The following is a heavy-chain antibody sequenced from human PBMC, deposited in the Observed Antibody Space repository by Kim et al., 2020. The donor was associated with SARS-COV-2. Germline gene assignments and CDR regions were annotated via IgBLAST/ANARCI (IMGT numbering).Heavy chain of an antibody. CDR1: GFTVSSNY. Sequence: GGSLRLSCAASGFTVSSNYMSWVRQAPGKGLEWVSVIYSGGSTYYADSVKGRFTISRDNSKNTLYLQMNSLRAEDTAAYYCARAGGYSGYDDYYFDFWGQGTLVTVSS. V-gene: IGHV3-66*01. J-gene: IGHJ4*02. CDR2: IYSGGST. CDR3: ARAGGYSGYDDYYFDF. D-gene: IGHD5-12*01.